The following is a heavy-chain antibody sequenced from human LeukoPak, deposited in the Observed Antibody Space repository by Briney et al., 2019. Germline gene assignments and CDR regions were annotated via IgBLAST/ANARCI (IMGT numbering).Heavy chain of an antibody. CDR2: IYPGDSDT. Sequence: GESLKISCKGSGYSFTSYWIGWVRQMPGKGLEGMGIIYPGDSDTRYSPSFQGQVTISADKSISTAYLQWSSLKASDTAMYYCARRNPRMITFGGAADWFDPWGQGTLVTVSS. D-gene: IGHD3-16*01. V-gene: IGHV5-51*01. CDR3: ARRNPRMITFGGAADWFDP. J-gene: IGHJ5*02. CDR1: GYSFTSYW.